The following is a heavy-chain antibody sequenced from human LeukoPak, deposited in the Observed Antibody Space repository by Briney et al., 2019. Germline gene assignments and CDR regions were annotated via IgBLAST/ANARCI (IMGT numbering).Heavy chain of an antibody. D-gene: IGHD3-9*01. CDR3: AIRKYYDILTGYRKLPTSGFDP. CDR1: GGSFRYYY. J-gene: IGHJ5*02. V-gene: IGHV4-34*01. CDR2: INHSGST. Sequence: SETLSLTCAVYGGSFRYYYWNCSRQPPGKTLEWIGEINHSGSTNYNPSLKSRVTISVDTSKNQFSLKLSSVTAADTAVYYCAIRKYYDILTGYRKLPTSGFDPWGQGTLVTVSS.